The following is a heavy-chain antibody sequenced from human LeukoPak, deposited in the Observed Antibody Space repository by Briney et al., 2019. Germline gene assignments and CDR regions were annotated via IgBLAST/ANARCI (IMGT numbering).Heavy chain of an antibody. J-gene: IGHJ5*02. CDR1: GGSISSSNW. V-gene: IGHV3-53*01. CDR3: ARVLRYSTFDP. CDR2: IYSGGST. Sequence: PSGTLSLTCAVSGGSISSSNWWSWVRQAPGKGLEWVSVIYSGGSTYYADSVKGRFTISRDNSKNTLYLQMNSLRAEDTAVYYCARVLRYSTFDPWGQGTLVTVSS. D-gene: IGHD3-9*01.